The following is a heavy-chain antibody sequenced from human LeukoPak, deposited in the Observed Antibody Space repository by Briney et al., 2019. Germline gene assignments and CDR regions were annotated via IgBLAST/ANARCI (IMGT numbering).Heavy chain of an antibody. CDR3: ARGVYRRDY. CDR1: GFTFSSYW. J-gene: IGHJ4*02. CDR2: IKQDGSEN. Sequence: PGGSLRLSCAASGFTFSSYWMSWVRQAPGEGLEGVANIKQDGSENYYVDSVKGRFTISRDNAKNSLYLKMNSLRAEDTAVYYCARGVYRRDYWGQGTLVTVSS. D-gene: IGHD6-13*01. V-gene: IGHV3-7*01.